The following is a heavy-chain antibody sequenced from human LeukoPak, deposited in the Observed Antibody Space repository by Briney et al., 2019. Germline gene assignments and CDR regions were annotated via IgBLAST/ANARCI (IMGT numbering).Heavy chain of an antibody. D-gene: IGHD3-3*01. J-gene: IGHJ6*02. V-gene: IGHV1-2*02. CDR2: INPNSGGT. Sequence: ASVKVSCKASGYTFTGYYMHWVRQAPGQGLEWMGWINPNSGGTNYAQKFQGRVTMTRDTSISTAYMELSRLRSDDTAVYYCARDGITIFEVVIIRYYGMDVWGQGTTVTVSS. CDR1: GYTFTGYY. CDR3: ARDGITIFEVVIIRYYGMDV.